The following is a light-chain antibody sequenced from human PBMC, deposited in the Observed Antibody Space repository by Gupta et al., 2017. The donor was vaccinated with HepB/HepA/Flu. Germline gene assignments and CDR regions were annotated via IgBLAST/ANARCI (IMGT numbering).Light chain of an antibody. V-gene: IGKV3-11*01. CDR2: DAS. Sequence: DILLTQSPATLSLSPGERATLSCRASPSVSSYLAWYRQKPGQATRLLIYDASNRATGIQARFRCSGSATDFTLTISSLDPEHFAVYYCQQRSSLPPGFTFGPGTKVDIK. J-gene: IGKJ3*01. CDR1: PSVSSY. CDR3: QQRSSLPPGFT.